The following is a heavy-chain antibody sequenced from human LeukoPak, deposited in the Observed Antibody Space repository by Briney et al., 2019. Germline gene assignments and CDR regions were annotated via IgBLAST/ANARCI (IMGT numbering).Heavy chain of an antibody. CDR3: ARVEPFWSGYYQPLSLDV. Sequence: GGSLRLSCAASGFTFSSYSMNWVRQAPGKGLGWVSYISSSSSTIYYADSVKGRFAISRDNAKNSLYLQMNSLRAEDTAVYYCARVEPFWSGYYQPLSLDVWGKGTTVTVSS. V-gene: IGHV3-48*01. D-gene: IGHD3-3*01. CDR1: GFTFSSYS. J-gene: IGHJ6*04. CDR2: ISSSSSTI.